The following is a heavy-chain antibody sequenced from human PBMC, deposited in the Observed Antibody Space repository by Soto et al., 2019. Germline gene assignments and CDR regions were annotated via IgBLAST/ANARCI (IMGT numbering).Heavy chain of an antibody. D-gene: IGHD3-10*01. J-gene: IGHJ5*02. CDR3: ASYRFYSGSGKYRNLMFDP. CDR2: IYYSGST. Sequence: SETLSLTCPVSGGSISSGDYSWSWIRQPPGKGLEWIGYIYYSGSTYYNPSLKSRVTISVDTSKNQFSLKLSSVTAADTAVYYYASYRFYSGSGKYRNLMFDPVGQGTRVNVST. CDR1: GGSISSGDYS. V-gene: IGHV4-30-4*01.